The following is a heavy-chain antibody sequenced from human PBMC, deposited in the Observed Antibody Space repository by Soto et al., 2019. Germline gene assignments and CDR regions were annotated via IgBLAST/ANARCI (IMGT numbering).Heavy chain of an antibody. D-gene: IGHD3-10*01. CDR1: GFTFSSYE. Sequence: GVSLRLSCAASGFTFSSYEMNWVRQAPGKGLEWVSYISSSGSTIYYADSVKGRFTISRDNAKNSLYLQMNSLRAEDTAVYHCARVPALGITMVRGWLDPWGQGPLVTVSS. J-gene: IGHJ5*02. V-gene: IGHV3-48*03. CDR3: ARVPALGITMVRGWLDP. CDR2: ISSSGSTI.